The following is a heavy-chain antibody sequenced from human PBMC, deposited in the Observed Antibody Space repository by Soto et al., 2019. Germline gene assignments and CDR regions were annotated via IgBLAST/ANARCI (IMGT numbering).Heavy chain of an antibody. V-gene: IGHV4-59*01. CDR1: GGSISTYY. CDR3: ARSHSFDGSIYHYYFDF. J-gene: IGHJ4*02. CDR2: IYASGAT. Sequence: SETLSLTCTVSGGSISTYYWSWIRQPPGGTLEWIGYIYASGATTYNPSLESRVTMSVDMPNNEFSLELTPLTAADTAVYYRARSHSFDGSIYHYYFDFWGQGTLVTVSS. D-gene: IGHD3-10*01.